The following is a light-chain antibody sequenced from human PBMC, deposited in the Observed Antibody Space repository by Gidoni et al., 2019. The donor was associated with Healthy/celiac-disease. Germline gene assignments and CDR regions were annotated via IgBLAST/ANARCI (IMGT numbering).Light chain of an antibody. J-gene: IGKJ1*01. V-gene: IGKV1-39*01. Sequence: DIQMTQSPSSLSASVGDRVTITCRARQSISSYLNWYQQKPGKAPKLLIYAASSLQSGVPSMFSGSGSGTDFSLTISSLQPEDFATYYCQQSYNTPPWTFGQGTKVEIK. CDR2: AAS. CDR1: QSISSY. CDR3: QQSYNTPPWT.